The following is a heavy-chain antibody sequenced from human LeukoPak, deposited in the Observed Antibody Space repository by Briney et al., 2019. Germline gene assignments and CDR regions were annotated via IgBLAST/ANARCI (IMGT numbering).Heavy chain of an antibody. V-gene: IGHV3-48*03. D-gene: IGHD2-21*02. J-gene: IGHJ3*02. Sequence: GGSLRLSCAASGFTFSSYEINWVRQAPGKGLEWVSYISSSGSTIYYADSVKGRFTISRDNAKNSLYLQMNSLRAEDTAVYYCAREDPDYCGGDCYSPADAFDIWGQGTMVTVSS. CDR1: GFTFSSYE. CDR3: AREDPDYCGGDCYSPADAFDI. CDR2: ISSSGSTI.